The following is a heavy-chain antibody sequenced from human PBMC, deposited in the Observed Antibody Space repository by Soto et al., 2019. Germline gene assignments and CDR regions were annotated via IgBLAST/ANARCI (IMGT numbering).Heavy chain of an antibody. D-gene: IGHD6-6*01. CDR1: GFSFSSYA. CDR2: IRSSTSYI. CDR3: ARMSIVGRRDYYYGMDV. J-gene: IGHJ6*02. Sequence: GGSLRLSCAASGFSFSSYAMSWVRQAPGKXLEWVSSIRSSTSYIYYADSVKGRFTISRDNAKNSLYLQMNSLRAEDTAVYFCARMSIVGRRDYYYGMDVWGQGTTVTVSS. V-gene: IGHV3-21*01.